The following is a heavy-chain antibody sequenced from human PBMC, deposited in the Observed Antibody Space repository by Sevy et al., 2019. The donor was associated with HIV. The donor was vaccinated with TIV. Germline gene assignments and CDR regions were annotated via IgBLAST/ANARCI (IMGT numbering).Heavy chain of an antibody. J-gene: IGHJ6*02. Sequence: GGSLRLSCAASGLTFSRYLMHWVRQAPGKGLVWVSEIKNDGSSTTYADSVKGRFTISRDNAKNMLYLQMNSLRAEDTAVYYCAREGVDFWSGPVDFYYGMDVWGQRATVTVSS. V-gene: IGHV3-74*01. D-gene: IGHD3-3*01. CDR3: AREGVDFWSGPVDFYYGMDV. CDR1: GLTFSRYL. CDR2: IKNDGSST.